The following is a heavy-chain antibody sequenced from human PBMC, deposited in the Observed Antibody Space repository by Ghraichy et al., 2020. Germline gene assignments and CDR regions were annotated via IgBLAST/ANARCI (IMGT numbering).Heavy chain of an antibody. CDR1: GFTFSSYS. Sequence: GGSLRLSCAASGFTFSSYSMNWVRQAPGKGLEWVSYISSSSSTIYYADSVKGRFTISRDNAKNSLYLQMNSLRDEDTAVYYCARDMRLKWLAHGGPNWFDPWGQGTLVTVSS. CDR2: ISSSSSTI. J-gene: IGHJ5*02. D-gene: IGHD6-19*01. CDR3: ARDMRLKWLAHGGPNWFDP. V-gene: IGHV3-48*02.